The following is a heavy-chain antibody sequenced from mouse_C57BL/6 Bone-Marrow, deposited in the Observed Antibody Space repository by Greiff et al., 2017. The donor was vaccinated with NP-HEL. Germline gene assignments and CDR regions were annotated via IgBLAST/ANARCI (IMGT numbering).Heavy chain of an antibody. CDR2: IWGVGST. D-gene: IGHD2-4*01. Sequence: QVQLKQSGPGLVAPSQSLSITCTVSGFSLTSYGVDWVRQSPGKGLEWLGVIWGVGSTNYNSALKSRLSIRKDNSKSQVFLKMNSLQTDDTAMYYCASGLRDAMDYWGQGTSVTVSS. CDR1: GFSLTSYG. J-gene: IGHJ4*01. CDR3: ASGLRDAMDY. V-gene: IGHV2-6*01.